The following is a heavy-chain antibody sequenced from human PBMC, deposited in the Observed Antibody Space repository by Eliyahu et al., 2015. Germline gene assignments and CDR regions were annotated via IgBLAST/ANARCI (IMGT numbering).Heavy chain of an antibody. D-gene: IGHD4-11*01. CDR3: ARDFSKSDY. V-gene: IGHV3-21*01. CDR1: GFTFSNYW. J-gene: IGHJ4*02. CDR2: ISSASSYI. Sequence: EVQLVESGGGLVQPGGSLRLSCAASGFTFSNYWRSWVRQAPGKGLEWVSYISSASSYIYYADSVKGRFTTSRDNAKNSLYLHMNSLRVEDTAVYYCARDFSKSDYWGQGTLVTVSS.